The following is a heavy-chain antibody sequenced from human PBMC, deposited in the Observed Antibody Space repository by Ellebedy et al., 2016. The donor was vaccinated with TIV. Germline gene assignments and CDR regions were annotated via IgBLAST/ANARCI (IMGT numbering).Heavy chain of an antibody. V-gene: IGHV1-18*04. CDR1: GYTFTSYG. CDR3: ARDRLVHYYDSSGYLLPFDY. D-gene: IGHD3-22*01. J-gene: IGHJ4*02. CDR2: ISAYNGNT. Sequence: AASVKVSCKASGYTFTSYGISWVRQAPGQGLEWMGWISAYNGNTNYAQKLQGRVTMTTDTSTSTAYMELRSLRSDDTAVYYCARDRLVHYYDSSGYLLPFDYWGQGTLVTVSS.